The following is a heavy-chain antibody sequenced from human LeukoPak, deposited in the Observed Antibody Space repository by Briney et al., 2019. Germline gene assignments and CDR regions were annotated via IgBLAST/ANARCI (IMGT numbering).Heavy chain of an antibody. V-gene: IGHV3-30*02. Sequence: GGSLRLSCVASGFNFTNYAMNWVRQAPGKGLEWVAFIPFDGTHTYYADSVKGRFTISRDNSKNTLYLQMNSLRIEDTAVYYCPRPSGLRYGSGIWAYWGRGTRVSVFS. CDR1: GFNFTNYA. CDR2: IPFDGTHT. CDR3: PRPSGLRYGSGIWAY. D-gene: IGHD3-10*01. J-gene: IGHJ4*02.